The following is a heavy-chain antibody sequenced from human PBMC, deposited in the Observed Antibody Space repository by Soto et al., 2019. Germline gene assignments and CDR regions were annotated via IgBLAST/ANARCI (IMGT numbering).Heavy chain of an antibody. Sequence: SETLSLTCTVSGGSISSSSYYWGWIRQPPGKGLEWIGSIYYSGSTYHNPSLKSRVTISVDTSKNQFSLKLSSVTAADTAVYYCARHGTVALNWFDPWGQGTLVTVSS. CDR3: ARHGTVALNWFDP. CDR2: IYYSGST. V-gene: IGHV4-39*01. CDR1: GGSISSSSYY. J-gene: IGHJ5*02. D-gene: IGHD4-17*01.